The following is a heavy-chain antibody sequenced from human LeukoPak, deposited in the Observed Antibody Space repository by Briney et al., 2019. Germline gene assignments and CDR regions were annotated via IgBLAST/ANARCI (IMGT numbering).Heavy chain of an antibody. D-gene: IGHD5-18*01. CDR3: AKIRAVGPDTAMVIGYYFDY. Sequence: GGSLRLSCAASGFTFSSYAMSWVRQAPGKGLEWVSAISGSGGSTYYADSAKGRFTISRDNSKNTLYLQMNSLRAEDTAVYYCAKIRAVGPDTAMVIGYYFDYWGQGTLVTVSS. CDR1: GFTFSSYA. V-gene: IGHV3-23*01. CDR2: ISGSGGST. J-gene: IGHJ4*02.